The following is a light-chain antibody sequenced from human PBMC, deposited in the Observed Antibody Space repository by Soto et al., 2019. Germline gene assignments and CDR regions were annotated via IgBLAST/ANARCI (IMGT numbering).Light chain of an antibody. J-gene: IGLJ1*01. CDR3: AAWDDSLIASYV. V-gene: IGLV1-47*01. CDR1: SSNIGNNY. CDR2: RNN. Sequence: QSVLTQPPSASGTPGQRVTISCSGSSSNIGNNYVLWYQKFPGTAPELLIYRNNQRPSGVPDRFSGSKSGTSASLAISGLRSEDEADYYCAAWDDSLIASYVFGTGTKVTVL.